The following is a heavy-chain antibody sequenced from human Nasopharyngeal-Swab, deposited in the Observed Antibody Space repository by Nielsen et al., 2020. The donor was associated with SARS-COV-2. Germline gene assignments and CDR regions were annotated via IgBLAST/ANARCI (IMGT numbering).Heavy chain of an antibody. CDR2: IIPIFGTA. CDR3: AGATRADYHFDY. Sequence: WVRQAPGQGLEWMGGIIPIFGTANYAQKFQGRVTITADKSTSTAYMELSSLRSEDTAVYYCAGATRADYHFDYWGQGTLVTVSS. J-gene: IGHJ4*02. D-gene: IGHD4-11*01. V-gene: IGHV1-69*06.